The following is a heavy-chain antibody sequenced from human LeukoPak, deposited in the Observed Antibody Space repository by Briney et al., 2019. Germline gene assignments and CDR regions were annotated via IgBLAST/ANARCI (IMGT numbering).Heavy chain of an antibody. CDR2: IYYSGST. J-gene: IGHJ4*02. CDR3: ARTGSTVTMLYPFDH. Sequence: PSETLSLTCTVSGGSISSYYWSWIRQPPGKGLEWIGYIYYSGSTNYNPPLKSRVSISVDTSKNQFSLKLSSVTAADTAVYYCARTGSTVTMLYPFDHWGQGTLVTVSS. D-gene: IGHD4-17*01. CDR1: GGSISSYY. V-gene: IGHV4-59*01.